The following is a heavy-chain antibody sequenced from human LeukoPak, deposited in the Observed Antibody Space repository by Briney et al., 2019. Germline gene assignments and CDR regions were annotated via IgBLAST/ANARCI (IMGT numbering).Heavy chain of an antibody. J-gene: IGHJ6*02. D-gene: IGHD5-12*01. V-gene: IGHV3-30-3*01. CDR2: ISYDGSNK. Sequence: PGGSLRLSCAASGFTFSSYAMHWVRQAPGKGLEWVALISYDGSNKYYADSVKGRFTISRDNSKNTLYLQMNSLRAEDTAVYYCARGTGGRVATISYYYYGMEVWGQGTTVTVSS. CDR1: GFTFSSYA. CDR3: ARGTGGRVATISYYYYGMEV.